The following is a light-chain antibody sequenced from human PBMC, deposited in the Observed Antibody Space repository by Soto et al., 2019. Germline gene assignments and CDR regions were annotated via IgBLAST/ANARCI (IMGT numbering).Light chain of an antibody. V-gene: IGKV1-39*01. Sequence: DIQMTQSPSSLYASVGDRVTITCRASQSISTSLCWFQQKPGRAPKLLISDASTLQSGVPSRFSGSGFGTDFTLTISSLQPEDFAAYYCLQTYTVPRTFGQGTNLDIK. CDR2: DAS. CDR1: QSISTS. J-gene: IGKJ2*01. CDR3: LQTYTVPRT.